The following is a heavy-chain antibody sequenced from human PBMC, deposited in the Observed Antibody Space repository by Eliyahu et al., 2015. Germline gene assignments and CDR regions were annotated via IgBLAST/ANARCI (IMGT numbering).Heavy chain of an antibody. Sequence: QVQLVESGGGVVQPGRSLRLACAASGFPFXXXSXHWVRQAPGKGLEGVAVISYDGSNKYYADSVKGRFTISRDNSKNTLYLQMNSLRAEDTAVYYCARDKVRGYSGHDGEAFDYWGQGTLVTVSS. CDR1: GFPFXXXS. J-gene: IGHJ4*02. CDR3: ARDKVRGYSGHDGEAFDY. CDR2: ISYDGSNK. D-gene: IGHD5-12*01. V-gene: IGHV3-30-3*01.